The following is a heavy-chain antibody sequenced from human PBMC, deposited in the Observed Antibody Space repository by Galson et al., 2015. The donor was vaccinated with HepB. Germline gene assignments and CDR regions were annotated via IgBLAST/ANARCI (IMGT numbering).Heavy chain of an antibody. V-gene: IGHV1-3*01. J-gene: IGHJ4*02. CDR2: INPYNGNT. Sequence: SVKVSCKASGYTFTNYAMHWVRQAPGQRLEWMGWINPYNGNTKYSQRFQGRVTFTRDTSASTAYMELSSLRSEDTAVYFCAKDILVAPAVDFTLDYWGQGTLVTAPS. CDR1: GYTFTNYA. D-gene: IGHD2-2*01. CDR3: AKDILVAPAVDFTLDY.